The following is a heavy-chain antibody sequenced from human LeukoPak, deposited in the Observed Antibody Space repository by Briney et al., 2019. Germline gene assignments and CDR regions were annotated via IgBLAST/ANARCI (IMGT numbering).Heavy chain of an antibody. J-gene: IGHJ4*02. CDR2: FYYSGST. CDR1: GGSITSNNYY. V-gene: IGHV4-39*01. CDR3: VYYYGSGSVEY. D-gene: IGHD3-10*01. Sequence: PSETLSLTCTVSGGSITSNNYYWGWIRQPPGKGLEWVGSFYYSGSTNNNPTLKSRLTKSVPTSKNQCSLQLSSVTAAATAVYYCVYYYGSGSVEYWGQGTLVTVSS.